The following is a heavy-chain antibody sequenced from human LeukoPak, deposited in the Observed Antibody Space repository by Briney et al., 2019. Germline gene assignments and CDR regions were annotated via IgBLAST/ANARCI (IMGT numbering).Heavy chain of an antibody. CDR1: GFSLTTSGVG. J-gene: IGHJ4*02. D-gene: IGHD5/OR15-5a*01. CDR2: INGIDEK. CDR3: AHRRSDMDTVSFDS. V-gene: IGHV2-5*01. Sequence: SGPTLVNPTQTLTLTCTFSGFSLTTSGVGVGWIRQPPGKALEWLAFINGIDEKRYTPSLKSRLTITKDTSKNQVVLTMTVMDPVDTATYYCAHRRSDMDTVSFDSWGQGTLVTVSS.